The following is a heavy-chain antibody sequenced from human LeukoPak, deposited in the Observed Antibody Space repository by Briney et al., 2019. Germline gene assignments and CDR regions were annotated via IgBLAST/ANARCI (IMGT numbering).Heavy chain of an antibody. CDR1: GGSFSGDF. Sequence: SETLSLTCAVYGGSFSGDFWSWIRQSPGKGLEWIGEINHGGSTTYNPSLKSRVTISVDTSKNQFSLKLSSVTAADTAVYYCARDGGTNGIWFDPWGQGTLVTVSS. CDR2: INHGGST. D-gene: IGHD1-1*01. CDR3: ARDGGTNGIWFDP. V-gene: IGHV4-34*01. J-gene: IGHJ5*02.